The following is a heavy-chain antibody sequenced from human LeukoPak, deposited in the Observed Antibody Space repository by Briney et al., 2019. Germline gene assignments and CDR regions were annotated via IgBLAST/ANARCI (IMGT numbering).Heavy chain of an antibody. V-gene: IGHV4-59*01. CDR1: GGSISSFY. CDR3: ARDRATGAFDI. D-gene: IGHD3-9*01. J-gene: IGHJ3*02. CDR2: IYYNGST. Sequence: SETLSLTCTVSGGSISSFYWSWIRQPPGKGLEWIGYIYYNGSTNYNPSLESRVTISVDTSKNQFSLKLSSVTAADTAVYYCARDRATGAFDIWGQGTMVTVSS.